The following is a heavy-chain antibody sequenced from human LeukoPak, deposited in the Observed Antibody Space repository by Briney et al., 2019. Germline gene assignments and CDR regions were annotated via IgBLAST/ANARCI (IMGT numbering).Heavy chain of an antibody. CDR2: ISGSGDST. D-gene: IGHD6-19*01. V-gene: IGHV3-23*01. J-gene: IGHJ4*02. CDR1: GFTFSSYA. Sequence: GGSLRLSCAASGFTFSSYAMSWVRQAPGKGLEWVSAISGSGDSTYYADSVKGRFTISRDNSKNTLYLQMNSLRAEDTAVYYCAKGTGYSSGWAFDYWGQGTLLTVSS. CDR3: AKGTGYSSGWAFDY.